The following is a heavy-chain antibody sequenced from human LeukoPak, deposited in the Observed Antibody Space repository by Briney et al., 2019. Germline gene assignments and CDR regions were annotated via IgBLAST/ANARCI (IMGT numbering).Heavy chain of an antibody. CDR2: IYPGDSDT. D-gene: IGHD3-9*01. V-gene: IGHV5-51*01. J-gene: IGHJ5*02. CDR1: GYSFTSYW. Sequence: GESLKISCKGSGYSFTSYWIGWVRQMPGEGLEWMGIIYPGDSDTRYSPSFQGQVTISADKSISTAYLQWSSLKASDTAMYYCARHSYDILTGYTTWGQGTLVTVSS. CDR3: ARHSYDILTGYTT.